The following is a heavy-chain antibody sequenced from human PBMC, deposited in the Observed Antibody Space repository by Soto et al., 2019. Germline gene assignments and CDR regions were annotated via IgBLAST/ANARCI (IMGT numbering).Heavy chain of an antibody. V-gene: IGHV3-23*01. CDR1: GFTFSSYA. D-gene: IGHD3-9*01. J-gene: IGHJ4*02. Sequence: EVQLLESGGGLVRPGGSLRLSCAASGFTFSSYAMSWVRQAPGKGLEWVSTISSSGGSTHYADSVKGRFTISRDNSKNTLYKQMNSLRAEDTAVYYFAKAMYYDILTGNLSFDYWGQGTLVTVSS. CDR2: ISSSGGST. CDR3: AKAMYYDILTGNLSFDY.